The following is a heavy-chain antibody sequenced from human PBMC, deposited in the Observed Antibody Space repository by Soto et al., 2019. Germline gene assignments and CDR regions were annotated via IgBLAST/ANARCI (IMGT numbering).Heavy chain of an antibody. D-gene: IGHD3-3*01. J-gene: IGHJ4*02. Sequence: QLQLQESGPGLVKPSETLSLTCTVSGGSISSSSYYWGWIRQPPGKGLEWIGSIYYSGSTYYNPSRKSLVTISVDASKNQFSRKRSSVTAADPAVYYCARHPKRITIAANWGQGTLVTVSS. CDR2: IYYSGST. V-gene: IGHV4-39*01. CDR3: ARHPKRITIAAN. CDR1: GGSISSSSYY.